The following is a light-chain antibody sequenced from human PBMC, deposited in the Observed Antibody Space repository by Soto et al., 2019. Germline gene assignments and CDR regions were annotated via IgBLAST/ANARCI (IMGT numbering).Light chain of an antibody. J-gene: IGKJ5*01. CDR1: QSMGTF. CDR3: QQNYDTPIT. Sequence: DFEMTQSPSSLSAFVGDIVTVTFRASQSMGTFLSWYQQKSGRAAKLLIYAASSLQIGVPSRCSGSGSGTNFTLTISSLQPEDFATYFCQQNYDTPITFGQGTRLGI. V-gene: IGKV1-39*01. CDR2: AAS.